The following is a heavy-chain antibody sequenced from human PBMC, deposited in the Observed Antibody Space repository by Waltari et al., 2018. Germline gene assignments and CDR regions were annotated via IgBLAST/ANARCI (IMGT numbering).Heavy chain of an antibody. CDR1: GFSISSNY. J-gene: IGHJ6*03. D-gene: IGHD6-19*01. CDR3: ARGGLEVAGAGAYYYYYYMDV. CDR2: IYSGGRT. Sequence: EVQLVQSGGALIKPGGSLRLSCAASGFSISSNYISWVRQAPGRGLELVSVIYSGGRTQYMDSVEGRFTISRDDSKNTMYLQMHSLRDEDTAVYYCARGGLEVAGAGAYYYYYYMDVWGKGTTVTV. V-gene: IGHV3-53*01.